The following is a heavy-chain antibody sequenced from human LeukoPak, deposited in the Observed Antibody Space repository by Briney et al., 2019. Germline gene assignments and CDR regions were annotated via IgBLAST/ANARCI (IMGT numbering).Heavy chain of an antibody. CDR1: GFTFSSYS. D-gene: IGHD3-22*01. Sequence: GGSLRLSCAASGFTFSSYSMHWVRQAPGKGLEWAAVLSTIGGREYYADSVKGRFTISRDTSKNSLYLQMNSLRAEDTAVYYCARDGAYYYDSSGYYGVDYWGQGTLVTVSS. J-gene: IGHJ4*02. CDR3: ARDGAYYYDSSGYYGVDY. CDR2: LSTIGGRE. V-gene: IGHV3-30*04.